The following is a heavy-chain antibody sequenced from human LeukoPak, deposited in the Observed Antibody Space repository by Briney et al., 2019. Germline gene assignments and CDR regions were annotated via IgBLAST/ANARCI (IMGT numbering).Heavy chain of an antibody. D-gene: IGHD1-26*01. V-gene: IGHV1-24*01. CDR2: FDPEDGET. J-gene: IGHJ4*02. Sequence: ASVKVSCKVSGYTLTELSMHWVRQAPGKGLEWMGGFDPEDGETIYAQKFQGRVTMTEDTSTDTAYMELSSLRSEDTAVYYCARDSSGSYSNPLFDYWGQGTLVTVSS. CDR1: GYTLTELS. CDR3: ARDSSGSYSNPLFDY.